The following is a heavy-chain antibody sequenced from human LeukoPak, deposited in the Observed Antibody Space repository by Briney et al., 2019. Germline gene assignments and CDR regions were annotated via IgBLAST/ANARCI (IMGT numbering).Heavy chain of an antibody. CDR1: GYTFTGYY. CDR3: ARRWTTMVRGVITDAFDI. V-gene: IGHV1-2*02. D-gene: IGHD3-10*01. Sequence: ASVKVSCKASGYTFTGYYMHWVRQAPGQRLEWMGWINPNSGGTNYAQKFQGGVTMTRDTSISTAYMELSRLRADDTAVYYCARRWTTMVRGVITDAFDIWGQGTMVTVSS. CDR2: INPNSGGT. J-gene: IGHJ3*02.